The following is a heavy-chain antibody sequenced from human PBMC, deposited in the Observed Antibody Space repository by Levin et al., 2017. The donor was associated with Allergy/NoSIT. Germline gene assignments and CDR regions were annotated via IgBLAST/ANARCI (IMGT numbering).Heavy chain of an antibody. D-gene: IGHD3-10*01. CDR3: ARGYYGSAYNFDY. V-gene: IGHV3-66*01. J-gene: IGHJ4*02. CDR2: IYTGGST. Sequence: GESLKISCAPSGFTVSSNYMSWVRQAPGKGLEWVSVIYTGGSTYYADSVKGRFIISRDNSKNTQYLQMNSLRADDTAVYYCARGYYGSAYNFDYWGQGTLVTVSS. CDR1: GFTVSSNY.